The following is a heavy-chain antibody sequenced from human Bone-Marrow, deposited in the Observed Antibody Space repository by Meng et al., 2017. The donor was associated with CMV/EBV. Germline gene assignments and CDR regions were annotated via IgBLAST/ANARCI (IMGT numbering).Heavy chain of an antibody. D-gene: IGHD3-22*01. Sequence: SETLSLTCAVYGGSFSGYYWSWIRQPPGKGLEWIGEINHSGSTNYNPSLKSRVTISVDTSKNQFSLKLSSVTAADTAVYYCARGVSGYYYNWFAPWGQGPRVTSSS. CDR2: INHSGST. V-gene: IGHV4-34*01. CDR1: GGSFSGYY. J-gene: IGHJ5*02. CDR3: ARGVSGYYYNWFAP.